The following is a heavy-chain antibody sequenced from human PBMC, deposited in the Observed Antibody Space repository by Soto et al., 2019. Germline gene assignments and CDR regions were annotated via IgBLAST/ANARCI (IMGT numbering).Heavy chain of an antibody. CDR1: GGSISSGGYY. V-gene: IGHV4-31*03. J-gene: IGHJ6*02. D-gene: IGHD2-2*01. CDR2: IYCSGST. CDR3: ARGYCSSTSCYGRYYYYGMDV. Sequence: SETLSLTCTVSGGSISSGGYYWSWIRQHPGKGLEWIGYIYCSGSTYYNPSLKSRVTISVDTSKNQFSLKLSSVTAADTAVYYCARGYCSSTSCYGRYYYYGMDVWGQGTTVTVSS.